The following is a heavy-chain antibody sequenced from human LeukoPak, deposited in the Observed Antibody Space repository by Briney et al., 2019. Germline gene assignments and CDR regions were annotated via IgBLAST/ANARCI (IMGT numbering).Heavy chain of an antibody. CDR3: AKDISGALYYFDY. J-gene: IGHJ4*02. Sequence: GRSLRPSYAASGFTFDDYAMHWVRQAPGKGLEWVSGISWNSGSIGYADSVKGRFTISRDNAKNSLYLQMNSLRAEDTALYYCAKDISGALYYFDYWGQGTPVTVSS. CDR2: ISWNSGSI. V-gene: IGHV3-9*01. CDR1: GFTFDDYA. D-gene: IGHD1-14*01.